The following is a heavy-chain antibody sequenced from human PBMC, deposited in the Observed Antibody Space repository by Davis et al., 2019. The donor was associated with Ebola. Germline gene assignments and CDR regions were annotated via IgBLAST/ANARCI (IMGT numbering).Heavy chain of an antibody. Sequence: ASVKVSCKASGGTFNTYAVSWVRQAPGQGLEWMGWINPNSGGTNYAQKFQGWVTMTRDTSISTAYVDLSRLRSDDTSVYYCAKRTGWFTDYWGQGTLVTVSS. CDR3: AKRTGWFTDY. V-gene: IGHV1-2*04. D-gene: IGHD6-19*01. J-gene: IGHJ4*02. CDR1: GGTFNTYA. CDR2: INPNSGGT.